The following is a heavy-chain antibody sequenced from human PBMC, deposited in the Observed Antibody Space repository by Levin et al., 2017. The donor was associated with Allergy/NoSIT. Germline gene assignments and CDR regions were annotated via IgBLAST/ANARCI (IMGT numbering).Heavy chain of an antibody. CDR3: ACTDYSPGISGYMSI. V-gene: IGHV3-74*01. Sequence: GGSLRLSCTASGFTFSDYWMHWVRQDPGRGLMWVSRINSDGSHINYADSVKGRFTISRDNAKSTLYLEMNSLRVEDSARYYCACTDYSPGISGYMSIWGQGTLATVSS. D-gene: IGHD3-22*01. J-gene: IGHJ4*02. CDR2: INSDGSHI. CDR1: GFTFSDYW.